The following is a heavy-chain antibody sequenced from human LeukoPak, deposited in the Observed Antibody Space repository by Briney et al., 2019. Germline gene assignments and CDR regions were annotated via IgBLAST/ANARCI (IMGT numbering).Heavy chain of an antibody. Sequence: ASETLSLTCTVSGGSISSYYWSWIRQPPGKGLEWIGYIYYSGSTNYNPSLKSRVTISVDTSKNQFSLKLSSVTAADTAVYYCARTRWTDALDIWGQGTMVTVSS. CDR2: IYYSGST. CDR1: GGSISSYY. D-gene: IGHD4-23*01. CDR3: ARTRWTDALDI. V-gene: IGHV4-59*01. J-gene: IGHJ3*02.